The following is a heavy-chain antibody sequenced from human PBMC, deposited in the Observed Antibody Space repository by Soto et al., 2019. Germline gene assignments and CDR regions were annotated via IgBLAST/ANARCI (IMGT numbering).Heavy chain of an antibody. V-gene: IGHV3-11*03. CDR3: AHIMMVRGVKRFDY. CDR2: ISGTNTYT. Sequence: GGSLRLSCAASGFTFSDHYMSWIRQSPGKGLEWLSYISGTNTYTDYAQSVKGRFTITKDTSKNQVVLTMTNMDPVDTATYYCAHIMMVRGVKRFDYWGQGTLVTVSS. D-gene: IGHD3-10*01. J-gene: IGHJ4*02. CDR1: GFTFSDHY.